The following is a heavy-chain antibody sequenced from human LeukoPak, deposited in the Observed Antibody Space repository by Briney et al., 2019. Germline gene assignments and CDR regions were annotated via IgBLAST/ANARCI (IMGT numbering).Heavy chain of an antibody. CDR3: ARDLSPYYYDSSGYYGLLDY. CDR2: INYSGST. D-gene: IGHD3-22*01. J-gene: IGHJ4*02. V-gene: IGHV4-39*02. CDR1: GGSISSSSYY. Sequence: SETLSLTCTVSGGSISSSSYYWGWIRQSPGKGLEWIGSINYSGSTYYNPSLTSRVTISVDTSKNQFSLKLSSVTAADTAVYYCARDLSPYYYDSSGYYGLLDYWGQGTLVTVSS.